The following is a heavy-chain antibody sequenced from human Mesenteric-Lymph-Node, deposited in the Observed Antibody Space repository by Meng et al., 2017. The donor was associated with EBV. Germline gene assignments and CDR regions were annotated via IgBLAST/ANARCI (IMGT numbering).Heavy chain of an antibody. CDR2: IYHSGSS. Sequence: QLRKWGGAILKPWGPLALSCACYGGSFSVPTCNWIAQLQGKGLEGIGEIYHSGSSNSNPSLESRVTMSVDKSKNQFPLKLRSVTAADTAVYYCARDGGGLWFGESKHFDSWGQGTLVTVSS. D-gene: IGHD3-10*01. J-gene: IGHJ4*02. CDR1: GGSFSVPT. V-gene: IGHV4-34*01. CDR3: ARDGGGLWFGESKHFDS.